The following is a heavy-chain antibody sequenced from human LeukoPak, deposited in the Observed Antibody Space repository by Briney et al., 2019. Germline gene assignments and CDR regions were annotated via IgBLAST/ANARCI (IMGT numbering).Heavy chain of an antibody. D-gene: IGHD1-1*01. CDR3: AAFLLQQINVFDI. CDR2: IYTSWDT. Sequence: SETLSLTCTVSAGSISSVSYYWSWIRESAGKGLEWIGRIYTSWDTEYNPSLMSRGTVSIDTSRNQFSLKLSSVTAAGTAVYYCAAFLLQQINVFDIWGQGTMVTVSS. J-gene: IGHJ3*02. CDR1: AGSISSVSYY. V-gene: IGHV4-61*02.